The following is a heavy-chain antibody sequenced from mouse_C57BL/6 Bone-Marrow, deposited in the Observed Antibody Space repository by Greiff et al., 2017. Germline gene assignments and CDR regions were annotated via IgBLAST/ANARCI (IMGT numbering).Heavy chain of an antibody. V-gene: IGHV1-19*01. CDR2: INPYNGGT. CDR3: ARFDGYPDD. J-gene: IGHJ2*01. CDR1: GYTFTDYY. Sequence: EVQLQQSGPVLVKPGASVKMSCKASGYTFTDYYMNWVKQSHGKSLEWIGVINPYNGGTSYNQKFKGKATLTVDKSSSTAYMELNRLTSEDSAVYYCARFDGYPDDWGQGTTLTVSS. D-gene: IGHD2-3*01.